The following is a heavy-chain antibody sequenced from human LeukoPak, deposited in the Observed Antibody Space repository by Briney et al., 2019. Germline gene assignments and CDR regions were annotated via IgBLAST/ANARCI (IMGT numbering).Heavy chain of an antibody. CDR1: GFTFSSYA. CDR2: ITGSGGST. Sequence: GGSLRLSCAASGFTFSSYAMSWVRQAPGKGLEWVSTITGSGGSTFYTDSVKGRFIISRDNAKNSLYLQMNSLRAEDTALYYCARAAIGGTQYYFDYWGQGTLVTVSS. D-gene: IGHD3-16*01. J-gene: IGHJ4*02. V-gene: IGHV3-23*01. CDR3: ARAAIGGTQYYFDY.